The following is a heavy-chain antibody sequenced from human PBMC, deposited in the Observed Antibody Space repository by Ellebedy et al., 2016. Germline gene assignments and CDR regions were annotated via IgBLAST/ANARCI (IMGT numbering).Heavy chain of an antibody. Sequence: GGSLRLXCAASGFTFSSYGMHWVRQAPGKGLEWVAVIWYDGSNKYYADSVKGRFTISRDNSKNTLYLQMNSLRAEDTAVYYCARDAYSSGWDNWFDPWGQGTLVTVSS. V-gene: IGHV3-33*01. CDR3: ARDAYSSGWDNWFDP. J-gene: IGHJ5*02. CDR2: IWYDGSNK. D-gene: IGHD6-19*01. CDR1: GFTFSSYG.